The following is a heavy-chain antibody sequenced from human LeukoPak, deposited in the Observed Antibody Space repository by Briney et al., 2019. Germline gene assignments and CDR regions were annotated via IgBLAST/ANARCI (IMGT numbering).Heavy chain of an antibody. J-gene: IGHJ4*02. CDR3: ARGGSPSIAVAGSIDY. Sequence: PSETLSLTCTVSGGSISSYYWSWIRQPPGKGLEWIGYIYYSGSTNYNPSLNSRVTISVDTSKNQFSLKLSSVTAADTAVYYCARGGSPSIAVAGSIDYWGQGTLVTVSS. V-gene: IGHV4-59*01. CDR1: GGSISSYY. D-gene: IGHD6-19*01. CDR2: IYYSGST.